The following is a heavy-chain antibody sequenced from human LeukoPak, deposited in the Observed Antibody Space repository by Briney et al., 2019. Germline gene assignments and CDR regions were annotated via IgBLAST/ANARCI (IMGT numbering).Heavy chain of an antibody. D-gene: IGHD3-10*01. CDR3: ARVGYYGSGSYYKRGIWFDP. Sequence: SETLSLTCAVYGGSFSGYYWSWIRQPPGKGLEWIGKINHSGSTNYNPSLKSRVTVSVDTSKNQFSLKLSSVTAADTAVYYCARVGYYGSGSYYKRGIWFDPWGQGTLVTVSS. CDR2: INHSGST. CDR1: GGSFSGYY. V-gene: IGHV4-34*01. J-gene: IGHJ5*02.